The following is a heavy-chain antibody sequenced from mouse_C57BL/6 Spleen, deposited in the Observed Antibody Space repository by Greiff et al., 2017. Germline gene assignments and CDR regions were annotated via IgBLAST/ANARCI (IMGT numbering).Heavy chain of an antibody. CDR1: GYTFTSYW. CDR3: ARVGYGSYFDY. Sequence: QVHVKQPGAELVKPGASVKMSCKASGYTFTSYWITWVKQRPGQGLEWIGDIYPGSGSTNYNEKFKSKATLTVDTSSSTAYMQLSSLTSEASAVYYCARVGYGSYFDYWGQGTTLTVSS. CDR2: IYPGSGST. V-gene: IGHV1-55*01. J-gene: IGHJ2*01. D-gene: IGHD2-1*01.